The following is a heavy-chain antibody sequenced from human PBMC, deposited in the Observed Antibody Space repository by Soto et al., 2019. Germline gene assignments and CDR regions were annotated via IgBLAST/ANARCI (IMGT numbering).Heavy chain of an antibody. CDR3: ARKNTYYFDSSGRMDV. Sequence: EVQLVESGGGLVQPGGSLRLSCAASGFTFSSYSMNWVRQAPGKGLEWVSYISSSSSTIYYADSVKGRFTISRDNAKNSLYLQMNRLRDEDTAVYYCARKNTYYFDSSGRMDVWGQGTTVTVSS. CDR1: GFTFSSYS. CDR2: ISSSSSTI. D-gene: IGHD3-22*01. J-gene: IGHJ6*02. V-gene: IGHV3-48*02.